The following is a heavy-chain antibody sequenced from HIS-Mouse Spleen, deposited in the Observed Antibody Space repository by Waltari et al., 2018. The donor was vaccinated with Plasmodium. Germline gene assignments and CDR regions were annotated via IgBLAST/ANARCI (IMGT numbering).Heavy chain of an antibody. CDR3: ASLPRVEEVTTPFYYYYYGMDV. CDR1: GGSISSSGYY. Sequence: QLQLQELGQGLVKPSATLSLTCTVSGGSISSSGYYWGWIPPPPGKGVDGMGSIDYSGSTSYNPSLKSRVTISVDTSKNQFSLKLSSVTAADTAVYYCASLPRVEEVTTPFYYYYYGMDVWGQGTTVTVSS. V-gene: IGHV4-39*01. CDR2: IDYSGST. D-gene: IGHD4-4*01. J-gene: IGHJ6*02.